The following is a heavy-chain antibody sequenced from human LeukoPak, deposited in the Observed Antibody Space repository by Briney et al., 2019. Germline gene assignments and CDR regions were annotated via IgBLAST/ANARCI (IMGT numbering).Heavy chain of an antibody. Sequence: ASVKVSCKASGTTFSRSAISRVRQAPGQGLEWMGGVIPILGTTNYAQKFQDRVSITTDESTSTAYMEVSSLRSVDTAVYYCARDDGSATLGFDSWGQGTLVTVSS. CDR1: GTTFSRSA. V-gene: IGHV1-69*05. CDR2: VIPILGTT. D-gene: IGHD1-26*01. CDR3: ARDDGSATLGFDS. J-gene: IGHJ4*02.